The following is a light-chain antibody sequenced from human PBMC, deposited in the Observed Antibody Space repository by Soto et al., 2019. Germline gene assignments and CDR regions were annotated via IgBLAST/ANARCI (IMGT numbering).Light chain of an antibody. CDR3: SSYSATNPLV. Sequence: QSVLTQPASVSGSPGQAIAISCTGTSSDVGDYPYVSWYQQHPAKVPKLIIYEVSHRPSGITSRFSGSKSQNTASLTISGLQAEDEADYYCSSYSATNPLVFGSGTKVTVL. V-gene: IGLV2-14*01. CDR2: EVS. J-gene: IGLJ1*01. CDR1: SSDVGDYPY.